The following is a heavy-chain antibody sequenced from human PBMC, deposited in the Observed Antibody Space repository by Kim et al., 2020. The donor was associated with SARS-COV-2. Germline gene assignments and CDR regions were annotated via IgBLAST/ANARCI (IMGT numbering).Heavy chain of an antibody. D-gene: IGHD5-12*01. V-gene: IGHV3-30*09. CDR2: ISTDGSNK. CDR1: GFTFSTYT. J-gene: IGHJ4*02. Sequence: GGSLRLSCAASGFTFSTYTMQWVRRAPGKGLEWVAVISTDGSNKYHADSVKGRFAISRDNSRNTVYLQIPSLRVDDTAMYFCARDWLPDYWGQGTLLTVSS. CDR3: ARDWLPDY.